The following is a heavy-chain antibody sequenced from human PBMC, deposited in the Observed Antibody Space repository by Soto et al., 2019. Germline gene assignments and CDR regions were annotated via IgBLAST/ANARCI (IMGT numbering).Heavy chain of an antibody. D-gene: IGHD3-16*01. CDR1: GFTCPDYA. CDR3: SKVICPTFRIDV. CDR2: ISGSGGST. Sequence: PVGSLRLCFATYGFTCPDYAMSWVRQAPGKGLEWVSAISGSGGSTYYADSVKGRFTISRDNSKNTLYLQMNSLRAEDTAVYYGSKVICPTFRIDVCAKGIPATV. V-gene: IGHV3-23*01. J-gene: IGHJ6*03.